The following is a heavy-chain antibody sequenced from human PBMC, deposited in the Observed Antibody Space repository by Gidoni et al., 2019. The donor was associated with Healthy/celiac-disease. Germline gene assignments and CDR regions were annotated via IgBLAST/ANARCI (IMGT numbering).Heavy chain of an antibody. V-gene: IGHV3-23*01. D-gene: IGHD1-20*01. CDR1: GFPFSSYA. CDR2: ISGSGGST. J-gene: IGHJ3*02. CDR3: AKVADNWNPGVAFDI. Sequence: EVQLLESGGGLVQPGGSMRLSCAASGFPFSSYAMCWVRQAPGTGLEWVSAISGSGGSTYYAGSVKGRFTISRDNSKNTLYLQMNSLRAEDTAVYYCAKVADNWNPGVAFDIWGQGTMVTVSS.